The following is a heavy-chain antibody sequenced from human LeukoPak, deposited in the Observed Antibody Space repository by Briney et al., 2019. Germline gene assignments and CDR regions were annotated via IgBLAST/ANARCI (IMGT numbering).Heavy chain of an antibody. Sequence: PGGSLRLSCAASGFTFSTSGMDWVRQAPGKGLEWVANIKYDGSEKYYVDSVKGRFTISRDNAKNSLYLQMNSLRAEDTAVYYCARDQVGAGRRPAFDYWGQGTLVTVSS. CDR3: ARDQVGAGRRPAFDY. D-gene: IGHD6-6*01. J-gene: IGHJ4*02. CDR1: GFTFSTSG. CDR2: IKYDGSEK. V-gene: IGHV3-7*05.